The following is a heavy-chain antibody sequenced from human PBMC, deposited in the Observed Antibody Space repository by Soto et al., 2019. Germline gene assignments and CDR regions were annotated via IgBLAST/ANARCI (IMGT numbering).Heavy chain of an antibody. CDR2: ISWNSGNI. Sequence: GGSLRLSCAASGFTFDDYAMYWVRQVLGKGLEWVSSISWNSGNIGYADSVKGRFTTSRDNAENSLYLQMNSLKPEDTALYYCVRSKGGYSYGTPFDYWGQGT. CDR1: GFTFDDYA. CDR3: VRSKGGYSYGTPFDY. V-gene: IGHV3-9*01. J-gene: IGHJ4*02. D-gene: IGHD5-18*01.